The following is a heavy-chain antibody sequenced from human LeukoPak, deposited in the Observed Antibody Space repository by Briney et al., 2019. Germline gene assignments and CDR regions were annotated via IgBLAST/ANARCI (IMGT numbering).Heavy chain of an antibody. V-gene: IGHV4-61*02. J-gene: IGHJ4*02. Sequence: SETLSLTCTVSGGSISSGSYYWSWIRQPAGKGLEWIGRIYTSGSTNYNPSLKSRVTISVDTSKNQFSLKLSSVTAADTAVYYCARDRTGDNWNDGIYFDYWGQGTLVTVSS. CDR1: GGSISSGSYY. CDR2: IYTSGST. D-gene: IGHD1-1*01. CDR3: ARDRTGDNWNDGIYFDY.